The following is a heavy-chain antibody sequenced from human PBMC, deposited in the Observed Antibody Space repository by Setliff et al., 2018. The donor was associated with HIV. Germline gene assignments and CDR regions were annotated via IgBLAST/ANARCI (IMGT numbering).Heavy chain of an antibody. D-gene: IGHD6-6*01. V-gene: IGHV4-39*01. CDR3: ARAHLYSSSKSNAFDY. CDR1: GGSISSSSYY. J-gene: IGHJ4*02. CDR2: IYYSGST. Sequence: SETLSLTCTVSGGSISSSSYYWGWIRQPPGKGLEWIGSIYYSGSTYYNPSLKSRVTISADTSKNQFSLKLSSVTAADTAVYYCARAHLYSSSKSNAFDYWGQGTLVTVSS.